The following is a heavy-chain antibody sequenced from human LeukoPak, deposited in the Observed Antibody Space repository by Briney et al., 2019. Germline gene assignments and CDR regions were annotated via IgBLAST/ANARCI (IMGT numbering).Heavy chain of an antibody. CDR1: GYTFTSYF. J-gene: IGHJ4*02. CDR3: ARENYDQCYFDY. D-gene: IGHD5-12*01. CDR2: ISYDGSNK. V-gene: IGHV3-30*06. Sequence: SCKASGYTFTSYFMHWVRQAPGQGLEWVAVISYDGSNKYYADSVKGRFTISRDNSKNTLYLQMNSLRAEDTAVYYCARENYDQCYFDYWGQGTLVTVSS.